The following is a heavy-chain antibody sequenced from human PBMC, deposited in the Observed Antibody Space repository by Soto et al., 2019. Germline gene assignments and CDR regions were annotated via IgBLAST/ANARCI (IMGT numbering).Heavy chain of an antibody. V-gene: IGHV1-8*01. CDR2: MNPGSGDT. J-gene: IGHJ5*02. CDR1: GYSFTNND. CDR3: ARMATFGSLNWFDP. D-gene: IGHD3-16*01. Sequence: ASVKVSCKASGYSFTNNDVSWVRQATGQGLEWMGWMNPGSGDTGYAQKFQGRVTMTRDISIATAYMELSSLRSDDTAIYYCARMATFGSLNWFDPWGQGTLVTVSS.